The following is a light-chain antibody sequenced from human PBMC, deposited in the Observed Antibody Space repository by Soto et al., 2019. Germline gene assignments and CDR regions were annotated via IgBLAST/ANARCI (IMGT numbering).Light chain of an antibody. CDR1: QGISNY. Sequence: DIQMTQSPSSLSASVGDRVTITCRASQGISNYLAWYQQKPGKVPKLLIYAASTLQSGIPSRLSGSGSVTDFTLTISGLQPEDVPPYDCQKYNSAPRKFGQGTKVEIK. V-gene: IGKV1-27*01. J-gene: IGKJ1*01. CDR2: AAS. CDR3: QKYNSAPRK.